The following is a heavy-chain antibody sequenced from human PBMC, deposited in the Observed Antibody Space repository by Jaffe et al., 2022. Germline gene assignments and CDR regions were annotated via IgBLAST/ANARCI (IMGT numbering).Heavy chain of an antibody. V-gene: IGHV3-48*03. J-gene: IGHJ4*02. CDR2: ISSSGSTI. CDR3: ARWGYYDSSGYYYFAPVYYFDY. CDR1: GFTFSSYE. Sequence: EVQLVESGGGLVQPGGSLRLSCAASGFTFSSYEMNWVRQAPGKGLEWVSYISSSGSTIYYADSVKGRFTISRDNAKNSLYLQMNSLRAEDTAVYYCARWGYYDSSGYYYFAPVYYFDYWGQGTLVTVSS. D-gene: IGHD3-22*01.